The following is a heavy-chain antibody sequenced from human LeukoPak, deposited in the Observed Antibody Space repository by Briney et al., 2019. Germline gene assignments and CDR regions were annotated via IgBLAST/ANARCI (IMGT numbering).Heavy chain of an antibody. Sequence: PSETLSLTCAVYGGSFSGYYWSWIRQPPGKGLELIGESNHSGSTNYNPSLKSRVTISVDTSKNQFSLKLSSVTAADTAVYYCARGPAIVGATWYYYYYYMDVWGKGTTVTVSS. CDR1: GGSFSGYY. D-gene: IGHD1-26*01. J-gene: IGHJ6*03. V-gene: IGHV4-34*01. CDR2: SNHSGST. CDR3: ARGPAIVGATWYYYYYYMDV.